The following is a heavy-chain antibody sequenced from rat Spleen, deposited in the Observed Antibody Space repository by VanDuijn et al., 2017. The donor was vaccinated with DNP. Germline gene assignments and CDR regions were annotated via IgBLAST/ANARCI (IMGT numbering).Heavy chain of an antibody. V-gene: IGHV5S13*01. J-gene: IGHJ4*01. D-gene: IGHD1-11*01. CDR1: GFTFSNFG. CDR2: ISTGGSNT. Sequence: EVKLVESGGGLVQPGRSLKLSCVASGFTFSNFGMAWVRQAPTKGLEWVASISTGGSNTNYRESVKGRFTISRDNAKDTQYLQMDSLRSEDTATYYCATFEGRDAWGQGTSVTVSS. CDR3: ATFEGRDA.